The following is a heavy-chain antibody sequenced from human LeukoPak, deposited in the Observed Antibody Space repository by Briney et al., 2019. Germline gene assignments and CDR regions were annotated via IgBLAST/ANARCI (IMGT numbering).Heavy chain of an antibody. D-gene: IGHD3-3*01. V-gene: IGHV3-53*01. J-gene: IGHJ6*02. CDR3: ARGNHYDFWSGYYTRDYYGMDV. Sequence: GGSLRLSCAASGFTVSSNYMSWVRQAPGKGLEWVSVIYSGGSTYYADSVKGRFTISRDNSKNTLYLQMNSLRAEDTAVYYCARGNHYDFWSGYYTRDYYGMDVWGQGTTVTVSS. CDR2: IYSGGST. CDR1: GFTVSSNY.